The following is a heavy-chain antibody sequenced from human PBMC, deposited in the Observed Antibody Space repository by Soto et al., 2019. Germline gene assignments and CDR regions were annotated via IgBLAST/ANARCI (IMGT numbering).Heavy chain of an antibody. D-gene: IGHD2-15*01. Sequence: QVQLVQSGAEVKKPGSSVKVSCKASGDTFSSSTISWVRQAPGQGLEWMGRIIPIVDIANYAQKFQGRVTINAHKSTTTAYMELNSLTSEDTAVYYCARRSCSGGTCYSSLNGMDIWGQGTTVTVSS. CDR1: GDTFSSST. V-gene: IGHV1-69*02. CDR3: ARRSCSGGTCYSSLNGMDI. CDR2: IIPIVDIA. J-gene: IGHJ6*02.